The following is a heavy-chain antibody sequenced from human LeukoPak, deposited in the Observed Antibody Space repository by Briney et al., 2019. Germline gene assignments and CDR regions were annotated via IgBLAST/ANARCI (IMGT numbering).Heavy chain of an antibody. CDR3: TRGGYCSGDTCYSSAFDI. CDR2: ISGTAGST. CDR1: GFTFSSYA. D-gene: IGHD2-15*01. V-gene: IGHV3-23*01. Sequence: GGSLRLSCAGSGFTFSSYAMTWVRQAPGKGLEWVSTISGTAGSTYYADSVKGRFTISRDTPKNTLYLQMNSLRAEDTAVYYCTRGGYCSGDTCYSSAFDIWGQGTMVTVSS. J-gene: IGHJ3*02.